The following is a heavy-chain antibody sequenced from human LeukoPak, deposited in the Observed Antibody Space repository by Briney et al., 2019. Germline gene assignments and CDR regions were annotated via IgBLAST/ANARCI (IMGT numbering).Heavy chain of an antibody. J-gene: IGHJ4*02. CDR3: AKDRANWAIDD. D-gene: IGHD3-16*01. CDR1: GFTFTDHP. V-gene: IGHV3-69-1*01. CDR2: IGGDGIA. Sequence: GESLRLSCVASGFTFTDHPMNWVRQAPGKGLEWISYIGGDGIAFYADSVKGRFTASKDDARKSMYLQMNSLRVEDTAVYYCAKDRANWAIDDWGQGTQVTVS.